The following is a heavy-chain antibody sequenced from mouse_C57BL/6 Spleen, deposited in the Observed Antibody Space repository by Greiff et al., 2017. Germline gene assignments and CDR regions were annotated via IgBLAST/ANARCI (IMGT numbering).Heavy chain of an antibody. J-gene: IGHJ2*01. CDR3: ARDIRDRALLSYFDY. CDR2: ISDGGSYT. Sequence: EVMLVESGGGLVKPGGSLKLSCAASGFTFSSYAMSWVRQTPEKRLEWVATISDGGSYTYYPDNVKGRFTISRDNAKNNLYLQMSHLKSEDTAMYYCARDIRDRALLSYFDYWGQGTTLTVSS. CDR1: GFTFSSYA. V-gene: IGHV5-4*01. D-gene: IGHD2-1*01.